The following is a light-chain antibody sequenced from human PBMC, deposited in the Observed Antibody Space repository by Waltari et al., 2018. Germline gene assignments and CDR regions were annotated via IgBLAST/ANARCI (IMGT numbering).Light chain of an antibody. CDR2: EVS. CDR3: SSYAGTDVV. V-gene: IGLV2-8*01. J-gene: IGLJ2*01. Sequence: QSALTQSPSASGSPGQSVTISCTGTSSDVGGYHFVSWYQQHPGNAPKLMIYEVSKRPSGVPDRFSGSKSGNAASLTVSGLQAEDEADYYCSSYAGTDVVFGGGTKLTVL. CDR1: SSDVGGYHF.